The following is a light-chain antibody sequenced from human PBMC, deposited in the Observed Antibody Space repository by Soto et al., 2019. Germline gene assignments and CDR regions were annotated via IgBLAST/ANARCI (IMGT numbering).Light chain of an antibody. V-gene: IGKV2-30*01. Sequence: DVVLTQSPLALPVTLGQPASISCRSSQSLVYSDGNTYLNWFHQRPGQSPSRLLYRVSNRDSGVPDRFSGRGSGTEFTLTISRVEAEDVGIYYCMQGTHWPPITFGPGTKVDIK. CDR2: RVS. J-gene: IGKJ3*01. CDR3: MQGTHWPPIT. CDR1: QSLVYSDGNTY.